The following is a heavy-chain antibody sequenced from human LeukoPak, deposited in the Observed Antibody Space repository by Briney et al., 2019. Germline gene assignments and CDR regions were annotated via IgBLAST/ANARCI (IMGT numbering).Heavy chain of an antibody. CDR3: VRDMEPLRYFDT. Sequence: PGGSLRLSCTGSGFIFSRYAVSWVRQAPGKGLEWVSAISKNTVDTCYADSVKGRLTISRDSSKNTVYLQMNSLRAEDTAVYYCVRDMEPLRYFDTWGQGTLVTVSS. CDR2: ISKNTVDT. D-gene: IGHD3-9*01. CDR1: GFIFSRYA. V-gene: IGHV3-23*01. J-gene: IGHJ4*02.